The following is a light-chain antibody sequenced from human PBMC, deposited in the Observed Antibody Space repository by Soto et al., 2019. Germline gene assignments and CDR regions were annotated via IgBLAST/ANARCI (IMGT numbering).Light chain of an antibody. Sequence: QSALTQPPSASGSPGQSVTISCTGTSSDVGGYNYVSWYQQHPGKAPKLMISEVSKRPSGVPDRFSGSKSGNTASLTVSGLQYEDEADYYCSSYADSIVLFGGGTKLTVL. J-gene: IGLJ2*01. CDR1: SSDVGGYNY. V-gene: IGLV2-8*01. CDR2: EVS. CDR3: SSYADSIVL.